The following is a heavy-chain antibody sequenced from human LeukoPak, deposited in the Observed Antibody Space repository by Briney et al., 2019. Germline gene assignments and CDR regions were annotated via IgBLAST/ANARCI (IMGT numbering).Heavy chain of an antibody. Sequence: GGTLRLSCAASGLTFTDFWMNWVRLAPGRGLEWLANIKPDGNEKYYVDSVKGRFAISRDNAKNEVYLEMNSLRAEDTGVYYCSGRDSSRSPRAYWGQGTLVSVSS. D-gene: IGHD2-2*01. V-gene: IGHV3-7*01. CDR3: SGRDSSRSPRAY. J-gene: IGHJ4*02. CDR2: IKPDGNEK. CDR1: GLTFTDFW.